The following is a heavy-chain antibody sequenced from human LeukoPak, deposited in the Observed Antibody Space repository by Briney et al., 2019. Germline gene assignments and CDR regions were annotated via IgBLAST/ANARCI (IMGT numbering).Heavy chain of an antibody. CDR3: ARGVDTQEYNYGFLMTAH. CDR2: FDPEDGET. Sequence: ASVKVSCKVSGYTLTELSMHWVRQAPGKGLEWMGGFDPEDGETIYAQKFQGRVTMTEDTSTDTAYMELSSLRSDDTAVYYCARGVDTQEYNYGFLMTAHWGQGTLVTVSS. J-gene: IGHJ4*02. CDR1: GYTLTELS. D-gene: IGHD5-18*01. V-gene: IGHV1-24*01.